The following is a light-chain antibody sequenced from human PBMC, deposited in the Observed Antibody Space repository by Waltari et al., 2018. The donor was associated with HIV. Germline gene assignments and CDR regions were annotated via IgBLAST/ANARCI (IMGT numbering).Light chain of an antibody. V-gene: IGLV3-1*01. CDR1: KLGDKY. Sequence: SYELTQPPSVSVSPGQPASITCSGDKLGDKYACWYQQKPGQSPVLVIYEDSKRPSGIPVRFSGSNSGNTATLTISGTQAMDEADYYCQAWDSSVVFGGGTKLTVL. J-gene: IGLJ2*01. CDR3: QAWDSSVV. CDR2: EDS.